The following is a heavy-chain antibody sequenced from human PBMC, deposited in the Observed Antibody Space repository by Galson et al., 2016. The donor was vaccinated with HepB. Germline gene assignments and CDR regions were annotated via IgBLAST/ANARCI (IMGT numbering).Heavy chain of an antibody. CDR2: ISFDGNKK. D-gene: IGHD3-3*01. CDR1: DFTFRRYG. Sequence: SLRLSCAVSDFTFRRYGIHWVRQAPGKGLDWVALISFDGNKKQFADSVRGRFTISRNSSKNTLYLEMKSLRAEDTAIYYCAKEVGEYYFDYWGRGTLVTVSS. V-gene: IGHV3-30*18. CDR3: AKEVGEYYFDY. J-gene: IGHJ4*02.